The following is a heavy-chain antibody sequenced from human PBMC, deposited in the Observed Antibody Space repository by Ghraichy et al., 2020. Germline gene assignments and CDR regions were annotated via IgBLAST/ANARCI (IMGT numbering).Heavy chain of an antibody. CDR3: RDAARIGNWFDP. J-gene: IGHJ5*02. CDR2: IKLNSGDT. D-gene: IGHD2/OR15-2a*01. CDR1: GYTFTDYY. V-gene: IGHV1-2*06. Sequence: ASVKVSCKASGYTFTDYYIHWVRQAPGQGLEYMGRIKLNSGDTNYEQSFQGRVTMTRDTSINTVYMELSRLGSDDTAIYCGRDAARIGNWFDPWGQGTLVTVSS.